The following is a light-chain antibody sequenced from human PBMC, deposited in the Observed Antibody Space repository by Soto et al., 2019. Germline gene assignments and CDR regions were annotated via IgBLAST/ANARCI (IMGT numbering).Light chain of an antibody. CDR3: QQYSSSPET. CDR2: DAS. Sequence: EIVLTQSPGTLSLSPGERATLSCRASQSITRSYIAWYQQKPGQAPRLLIYDASSRATGIPDRFGGSGSGTDFTLTISRLEPEDFAVYYCQQYSSSPETSGQGTKVEIK. CDR1: QSITRSY. J-gene: IGKJ1*01. V-gene: IGKV3-20*01.